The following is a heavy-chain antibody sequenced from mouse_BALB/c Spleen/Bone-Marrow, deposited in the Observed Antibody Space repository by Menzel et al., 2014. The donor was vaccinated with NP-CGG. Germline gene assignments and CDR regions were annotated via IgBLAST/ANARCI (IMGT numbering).Heavy chain of an antibody. CDR1: GFTFSSYA. V-gene: IGHV5-9-3*01. CDR2: ISSGGTYT. CDR3: AKQWFAY. Sequence: EVKLVESGGGLVKPGGSLKLSCAASGFTFSSYAMSWVRQTPEKRLEWVATISSGGTYTYYPDSVKGRFTISRDNAKNTLFLQMSSVRSEGTGMFYWAKQWFAYWGQGTPVTVSA. J-gene: IGHJ3*01.